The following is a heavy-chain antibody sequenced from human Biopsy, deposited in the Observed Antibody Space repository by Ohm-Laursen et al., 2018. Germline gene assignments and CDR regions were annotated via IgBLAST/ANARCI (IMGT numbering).Heavy chain of an antibody. CDR3: VLASFDY. Sequence: ASVKVSCKASGYTFTTYYIHWVRQAPGQGLELTGIINPGGNSTVYTQNFQGRVTMTWDTSTTTVYMELSSLRSEDTAVYYCVLASFDYWGQGTLVTVPS. CDR2: INPGGNST. J-gene: IGHJ4*02. CDR1: GYTFTTYY. V-gene: IGHV1-46*01.